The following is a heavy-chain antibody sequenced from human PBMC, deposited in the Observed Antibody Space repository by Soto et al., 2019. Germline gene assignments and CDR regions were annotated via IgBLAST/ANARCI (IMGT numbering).Heavy chain of an antibody. CDR2: IDPSDSYS. Sequence: PGESLKISCKGSGCTFTKYWISWVRQIPGKGLEWMGRIDPSDSYSNYSPSLQGHVTISADKSISTAYLQWSSLKASDTAMYYCARHRPMSSSWYSTPFDYWGQGTLVTVSS. CDR1: GCTFTKYW. J-gene: IGHJ4*02. CDR3: ARHRPMSSSWYSTPFDY. V-gene: IGHV5-10-1*01. D-gene: IGHD6-13*01.